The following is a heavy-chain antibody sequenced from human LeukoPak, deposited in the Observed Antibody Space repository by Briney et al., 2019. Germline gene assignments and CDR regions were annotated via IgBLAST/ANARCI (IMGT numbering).Heavy chain of an antibody. Sequence: AGGSLRLSCAASGFTLSDYYMSWIRQAPGKGLGWVSYISSSGSTIYYADSVKGRFTISRDNAKNSLYLQMHSLRAEDTAVYYCARPERWGPFDYWGQGTLVTVSS. CDR1: GFTLSDYY. CDR3: ARPERWGPFDY. CDR2: ISSSGSTI. J-gene: IGHJ4*02. V-gene: IGHV3-11*01. D-gene: IGHD2-21*02.